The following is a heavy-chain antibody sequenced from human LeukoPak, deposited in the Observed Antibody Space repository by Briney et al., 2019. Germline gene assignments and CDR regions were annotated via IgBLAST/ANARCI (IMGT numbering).Heavy chain of an antibody. V-gene: IGHV4-34*01. J-gene: IGHJ4*02. CDR1: GGSFSGYY. D-gene: IGHD6-13*01. Sequence: PSETLSLTCAVYGGSFSGYYWSWIRQPPGKGLEWIGEINHSGSTNYNPSLKSRVTISVDTSKNQFPLKLSSVTAADSALYYCARAAALDSWGQGTLVTVSS. CDR3: ARAAALDS. CDR2: INHSGST.